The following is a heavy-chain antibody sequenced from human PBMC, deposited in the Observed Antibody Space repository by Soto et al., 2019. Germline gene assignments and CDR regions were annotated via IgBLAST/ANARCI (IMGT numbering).Heavy chain of an antibody. V-gene: IGHV3-33*01. CDR1: GCTFSSYG. CDR3: ARDLYDILTGNYYYYGMDV. D-gene: IGHD3-9*01. J-gene: IGHJ6*02. Sequence: GGSLRLSCAASGCTFSSYGMHWVRQAPGKGLEWVAVIWYDGSNKYYADSVRGRFTISRDNSKNTLYLQMNSLRAEDTAVYYCARDLYDILTGNYYYYGMDVWGQGTTVTV. CDR2: IWYDGSNK.